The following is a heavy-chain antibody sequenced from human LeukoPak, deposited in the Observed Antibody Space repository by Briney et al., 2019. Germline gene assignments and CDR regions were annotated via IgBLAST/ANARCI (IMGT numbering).Heavy chain of an antibody. J-gene: IGHJ4*02. D-gene: IGHD3-22*01. Sequence: SVKVSCKASGGTFSSYAISWVRQAPGQGLEWMGGIIPIFGTANYAQKFQGRVTITTDESTSTAYMELSSLRSEDTAVYYCARSRDSSGLPTYWGQGTLVTVSS. CDR1: GGTFSSYA. CDR3: ARSRDSSGLPTY. V-gene: IGHV1-69*05. CDR2: IIPIFGTA.